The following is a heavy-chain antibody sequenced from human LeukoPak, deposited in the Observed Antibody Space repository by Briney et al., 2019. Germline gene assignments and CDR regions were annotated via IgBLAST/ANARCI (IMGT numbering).Heavy chain of an antibody. CDR3: ARDQAGALDY. CDR2: IKNDGSET. J-gene: IGHJ4*02. Sequence: PGGSLRLSCAASGFTFSTSWMGWVRQAPGKGLGWGANIKNDGSETNYVDSVKGGFTISRDNAKNSLYLQMNSRRAEDTAVYSCARDQAGALDYWGQGILVSVPS. D-gene: IGHD4-17*01. CDR1: GFTFSTSW. V-gene: IGHV3-7*01.